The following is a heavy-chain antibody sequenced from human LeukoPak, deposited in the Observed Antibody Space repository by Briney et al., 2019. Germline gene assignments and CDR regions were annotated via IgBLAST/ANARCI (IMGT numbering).Heavy chain of an antibody. CDR2: IYYSGST. CDR3: ASTDYYGSGRPPNYYYGMDV. V-gene: IGHV4-59*08. J-gene: IGHJ6*02. D-gene: IGHD3-10*01. Sequence: SETLSLTCTVSGGSISSYYWSWIRQPPGKGLEWIWYIYYSGSTNYNPSLKSRVTISVDTSKNQFSLKLSSVTAADTAVYYCASTDYYGSGRPPNYYYGMDVWGQGTTVTVSS. CDR1: GGSISSYY.